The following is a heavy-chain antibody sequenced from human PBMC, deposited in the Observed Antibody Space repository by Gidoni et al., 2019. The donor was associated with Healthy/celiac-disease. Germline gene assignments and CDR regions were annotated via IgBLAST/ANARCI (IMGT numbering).Heavy chain of an antibody. CDR3: ARGGEMATSPFDY. D-gene: IGHD5-12*01. V-gene: IGHV3-33*01. J-gene: IGHJ4*02. CDR1: GFTFSSYG. CDR2: IWYDGSNK. Sequence: QVQLVESGGGVVQPGRSLRLSCPASGFTFSSYGMHWIRQAPGKGLEWVAVIWYDGSNKYYADSVKGRFTISRDNSKNTLYLQMNSLRAEDTAVYYCARGGEMATSPFDYWGQGTLVTVSS.